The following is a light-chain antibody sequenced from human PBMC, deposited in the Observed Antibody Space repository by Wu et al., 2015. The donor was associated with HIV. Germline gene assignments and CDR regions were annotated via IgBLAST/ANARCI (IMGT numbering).Light chain of an antibody. J-gene: IGKJ2*01. V-gene: IGKV3D-15*01. Sequence: EILMTQSPATLSVSPGERATLSCRASQSVRDNLAWFQQKXGQAPRLLISGASTRATGIPARFSGSGSGTDFTLTISSLQSEDFAVYYCQQYDSRPYTFGPGTKLHIK. CDR1: QSVRDN. CDR2: GAS. CDR3: QQYDSRPYT.